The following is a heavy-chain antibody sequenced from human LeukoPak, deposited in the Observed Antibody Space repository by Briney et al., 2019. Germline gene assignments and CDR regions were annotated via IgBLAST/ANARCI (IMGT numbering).Heavy chain of an antibody. V-gene: IGHV4-61*02. CDR2: IYTSGST. CDR1: GGSISSGSYY. D-gene: IGHD5-12*01. J-gene: IGHJ4*02. Sequence: SETLSLTCTVSGGSISSGSYYWSWIRQPAGKGLEWIGRIYTSGSTNYNPSLKSRVTISIDTSKNQFSLKLSSVTAADTAVYYCARDSNSGYPAWGQGTLVTVSS. CDR3: ARDSNSGYPA.